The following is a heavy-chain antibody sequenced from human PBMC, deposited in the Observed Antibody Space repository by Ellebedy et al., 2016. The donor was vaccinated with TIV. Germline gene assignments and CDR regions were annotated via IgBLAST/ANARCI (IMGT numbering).Heavy chain of an antibody. CDR2: ISSISHTI. J-gene: IGHJ6*02. CDR1: GFSFGRYD. D-gene: IGHD3-10*01. CDR3: ERGPPYGSEKFYGMDV. Sequence: GESLKISCVASGFSFGRYDMNWVRQAPGKGLEWISYISSISHTIFYADSVKGRFAVFRENAKNSLDLQMKNLRVEDTAVYFCERGPPYGSEKFYGMDVWGQGTTVTVSS. V-gene: IGHV3-48*01.